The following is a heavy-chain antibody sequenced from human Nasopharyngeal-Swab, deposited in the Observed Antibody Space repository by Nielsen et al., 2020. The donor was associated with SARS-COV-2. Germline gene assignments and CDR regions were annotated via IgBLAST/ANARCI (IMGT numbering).Heavy chain of an antibody. J-gene: IGHJ4*02. CDR3: AVGQHAGAFDY. Sequence: GGSLRLSCAASGFTFSRYWMHWVRQAPGKGLVWVSRVNGDGSGTGHADSVKGRFTISRDNAKSMPYLQMNSLRAEDTAVYYCAVGQHAGAFDYWGQGTLVTVSS. V-gene: IGHV3-74*01. CDR1: GFTFSRYW. D-gene: IGHD1-26*01. CDR2: VNGDGSGT.